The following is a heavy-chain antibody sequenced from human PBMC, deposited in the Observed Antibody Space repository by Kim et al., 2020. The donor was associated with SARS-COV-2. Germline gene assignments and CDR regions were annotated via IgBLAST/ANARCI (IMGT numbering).Heavy chain of an antibody. CDR2: IYHSGST. D-gene: IGHD6-19*01. J-gene: IGHJ5*02. CDR1: GYSISSGYY. CDR3: ERDFVGSGYGRNWFDP. V-gene: IGHV4-38-2*02. Sequence: SETLSLTCTVSGYSISSGYYWGWIRQPPGKGLEWIGSIYHSGSTYYNPSLKSRVTISVDTSKNQFSLKLSSVTAADTAVYYCERDFVGSGYGRNWFDPWGQGTLVTVSS.